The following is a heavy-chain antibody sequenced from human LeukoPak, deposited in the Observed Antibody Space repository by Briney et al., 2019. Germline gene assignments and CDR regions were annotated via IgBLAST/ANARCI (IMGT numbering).Heavy chain of an antibody. CDR1: GFTLSSYG. J-gene: IGHJ4*01. CDR2: ISANGHNT. Sequence: PGGSLRLSCAASGFTLSSYGMHWVRQAPGKGLEWVSVISANGHNTYYVDSVKGRFTISRDNFKNMMYLQMDSLRVEDTAVYYCTLRTDYWGQGILVSVSS. CDR3: TLRTDY. V-gene: IGHV3-23*01.